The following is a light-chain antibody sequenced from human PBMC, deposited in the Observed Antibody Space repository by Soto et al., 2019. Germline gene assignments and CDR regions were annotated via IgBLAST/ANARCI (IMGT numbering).Light chain of an antibody. Sequence: EIVLTQSPGTLSLSPGERATLSCRASQSVSSSYLAWYQQTPGQAPRLLIYGASSRATGIPYRFSGSGSGTDFTLTISRLEPEDFAVYYCQQYGSSPRTFGQGTKLEIK. CDR3: QQYGSSPRT. J-gene: IGKJ2*01. CDR2: GAS. V-gene: IGKV3-20*01. CDR1: QSVSSSY.